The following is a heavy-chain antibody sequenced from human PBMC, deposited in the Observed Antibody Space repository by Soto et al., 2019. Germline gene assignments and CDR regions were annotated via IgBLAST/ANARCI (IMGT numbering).Heavy chain of an antibody. CDR3: ARGGTSGWLKGAYDV. D-gene: IGHD6-19*01. V-gene: IGHV1-69*01. Sequence: QVQLGQSGAEVKKPGSSVKVSCRASGGTLNKHAITWVRRAPGLGLEWLGGIVPMFGISNYPQKFQGRVTITADDSTNTSHMELNSLTSDDTAVYYCARGGTSGWLKGAYDVWGQGTMVTVSS. CDR1: GGTLNKHA. CDR2: IVPMFGIS. J-gene: IGHJ3*01.